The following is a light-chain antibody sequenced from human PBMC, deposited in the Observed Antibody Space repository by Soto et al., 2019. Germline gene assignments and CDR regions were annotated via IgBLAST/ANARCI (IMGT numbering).Light chain of an antibody. CDR1: QTVRDNY. CDR3: QHYNSYSEA. Sequence: EFEMTHSPGTLSSSPFARVTLXCLTSQTVRDNYLAWYQQKPGQAPRLLIYDASSRATGIPDRFSGSGSGTDFTLTISSLQPDDFATYYCQHYNSYSEAFGQGTKVDIK. J-gene: IGKJ1*01. CDR2: DAS. V-gene: IGKV3-20*01.